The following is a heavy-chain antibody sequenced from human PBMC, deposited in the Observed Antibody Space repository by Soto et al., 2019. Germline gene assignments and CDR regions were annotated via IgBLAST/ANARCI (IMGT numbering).Heavy chain of an antibody. CDR1: GGSFSGYY. J-gene: IGHJ4*02. Sequence: QVQLQQWGAGLLKPSETLSLTCAVYGGSFSGYYWSWIRQPPGKGLEWIGEINHSGSTNYNPSLKMRVTISVDTSKNQFSLKLSSVTAADTAVYYCARVGGWGYYFDYWGQGTLVTVSS. CDR3: ARVGGWGYYFDY. CDR2: INHSGST. D-gene: IGHD6-19*01. V-gene: IGHV4-34*01.